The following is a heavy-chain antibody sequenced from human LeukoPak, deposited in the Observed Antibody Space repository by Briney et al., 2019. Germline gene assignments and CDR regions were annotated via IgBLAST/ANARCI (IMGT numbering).Heavy chain of an antibody. Sequence: GASVKVSCKASGGTFSSYAISWVRQAPGQGLEWMGGIIPIFGTANYAQKFQGRVTITTDESMSTAYMELSSLRSEDTAVYYCAKEVWLPDRRYYYYYYMDVWGKGTTVTVSS. CDR2: IIPIFGTA. CDR1: GGTFSSYA. D-gene: IGHD5-18*01. V-gene: IGHV1-69*05. CDR3: AKEVWLPDRRYYYYYYMDV. J-gene: IGHJ6*03.